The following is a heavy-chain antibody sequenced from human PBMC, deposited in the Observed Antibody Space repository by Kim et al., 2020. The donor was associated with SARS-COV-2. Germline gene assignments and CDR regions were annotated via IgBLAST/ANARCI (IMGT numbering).Heavy chain of an antibody. D-gene: IGHD3-22*01. V-gene: IGHV3-21*01. Sequence: YADSVKGRSTISRDNAKNSLFLQMNSLRADDTAVYYCARDRYYYDSSGLGWGQGTLVTVSS. CDR3: ARDRYYYDSSGLG. J-gene: IGHJ4*02.